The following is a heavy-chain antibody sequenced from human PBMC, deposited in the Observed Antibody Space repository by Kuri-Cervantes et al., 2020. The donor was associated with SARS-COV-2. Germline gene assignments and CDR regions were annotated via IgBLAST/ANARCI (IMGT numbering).Heavy chain of an antibody. D-gene: IGHD3-22*01. CDR3: AADDSSGYFGYFDL. CDR2: IIPIFGTA. CDR1: GGTFSSYA. V-gene: IGHV1-69*13. J-gene: IGHJ2*01. Sequence: SVKVSCKASGGTFSSYAISWVRQAPGQGLEWMGGIIPIFGTANYAQKFQGRVTITADGSTSTAYMELSSLRSEDTAVYYCAADDSSGYFGYFDLWGRGTLVTVSS.